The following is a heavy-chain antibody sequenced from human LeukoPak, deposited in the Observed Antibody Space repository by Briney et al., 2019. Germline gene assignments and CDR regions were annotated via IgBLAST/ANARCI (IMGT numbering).Heavy chain of an antibody. CDR2: IYYSGST. CDR3: ARLASVAGASLGYMDV. CDR1: GGSISSYY. Sequence: SSETLSLTCTVSGGSISSYYWSWIRQPPGKGLEWIGYIYYSGSTNYNPSLKSRVTISVDTSKNQSSLKLSSVTAADTAVYYCARLASVAGASLGYMDVWGKGTTVTVSS. V-gene: IGHV4-59*01. J-gene: IGHJ6*03. D-gene: IGHD6-19*01.